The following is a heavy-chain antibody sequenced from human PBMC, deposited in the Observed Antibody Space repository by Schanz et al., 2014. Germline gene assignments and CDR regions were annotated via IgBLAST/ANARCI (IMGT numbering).Heavy chain of an antibody. J-gene: IGHJ4*02. Sequence: QLVQSGAEVKKPGASVKVSCKASGFTLTNFMHWLRQAPGQGLEWMGLINPIDGSTTYVWGFQGRLTMTMDTSTTTVYMDLSTLRSEDTAVYYCAVDEGLDCGGDCLSLGFDYWGQGTLVTVSS. CDR3: AVDEGLDCGGDCLSLGFDY. CDR2: INPIDGST. D-gene: IGHD2-21*01. CDR1: GFTLTNF. V-gene: IGHV1-46*01.